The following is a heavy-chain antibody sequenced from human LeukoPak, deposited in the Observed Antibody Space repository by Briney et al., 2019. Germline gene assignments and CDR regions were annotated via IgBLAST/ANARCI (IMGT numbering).Heavy chain of an antibody. CDR2: IYYSGRT. D-gene: IGHD3-22*01. CDR3: AKVSDRDSSGYYWGFEY. V-gene: IGHV4-61*08. Sequence: PSETLSLTCTVSGGSISSGDYYWSWIRQPPGKVLECIGYIYYSGRTNYNPSLKSRVTISVDTSRNQFSLKLTSVTAADTAVYYCAKVSDRDSSGYYWGFEYWGQGTLVTVSS. CDR1: GGSISSGDYY. J-gene: IGHJ4*02.